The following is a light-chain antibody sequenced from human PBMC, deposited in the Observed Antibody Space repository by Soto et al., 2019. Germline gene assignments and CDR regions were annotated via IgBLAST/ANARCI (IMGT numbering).Light chain of an antibody. CDR3: RQRSCWRT. CDR2: DAS. CDR1: QSVSRY. V-gene: IGKV3-11*01. Sequence: EIVLTQSPATLSLSPGERATLSCRASQSVSRYLSWYQPKPGQAPWLLIYDASNRATGIPARISGSGSWTDSTLIISSRVRAEFAVVYCRQRSCWRTFGGGTKVEIK. J-gene: IGKJ4*01.